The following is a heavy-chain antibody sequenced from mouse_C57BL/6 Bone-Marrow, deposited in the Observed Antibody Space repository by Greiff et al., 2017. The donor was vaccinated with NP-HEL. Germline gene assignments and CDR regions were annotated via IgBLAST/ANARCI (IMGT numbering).Heavy chain of an antibody. D-gene: IGHD2-5*01. V-gene: IGHV1-55*01. CDR1: GYTFTSYW. CDR3: AIYSNFYAMDY. CDR2: IYPGSGST. Sequence: QVHVKQPGAELVKPGASVKMSCKASGYTFTSYWITWVKQRPGQGLEWIGDIYPGSGSTNYNEKFKSKATLTVDTSSSTAYMQLSSLTSEDSAVYYCAIYSNFYAMDYWGQGTSVTVSS. J-gene: IGHJ4*01.